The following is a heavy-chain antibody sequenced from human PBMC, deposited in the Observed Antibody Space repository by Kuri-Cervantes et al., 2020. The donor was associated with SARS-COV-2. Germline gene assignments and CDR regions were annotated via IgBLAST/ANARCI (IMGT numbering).Heavy chain of an antibody. CDR2: IYPGDSDT. CDR3: ARPTRGKLD. J-gene: IGHJ4*02. D-gene: IGHD1-7*01. Sequence: GESLKISCKGSGYSFTNYWISWVRQMPGKGLECMGIIYPGDSDTRYSPSFQGQVTISADKPINTAYLQWSSLKASDTAMYYCARPTRGKLDWGPGTLVTVSS. CDR1: GYSFTNYW. V-gene: IGHV5-51*01.